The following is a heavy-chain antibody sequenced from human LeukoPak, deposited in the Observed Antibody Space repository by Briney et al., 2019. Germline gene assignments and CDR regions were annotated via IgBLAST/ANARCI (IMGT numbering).Heavy chain of an antibody. D-gene: IGHD2-15*01. CDR2: ISAYNGNT. V-gene: IGHV1-18*01. CDR3: ARDPPRIVVVVATTNYYGMDV. Sequence: ASVKVSCKASGYTFTSYGISWVRQAPGQGLEWMGWISAYNGNTNYAQKLQGRVTMTTDTSTSTAYMELRSLRSDDTAVYYCARDPPRIVVVVATTNYYGMDVWGQGTTVTVSS. J-gene: IGHJ6*02. CDR1: GYTFTSYG.